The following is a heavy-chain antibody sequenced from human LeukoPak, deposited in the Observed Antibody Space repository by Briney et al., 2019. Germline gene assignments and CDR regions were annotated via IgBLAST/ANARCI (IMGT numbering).Heavy chain of an antibody. D-gene: IGHD3-22*01. V-gene: IGHV3-33*01. CDR3: ARYRGSGYYYADY. Sequence: GGSLRLSCAASGFTFSNYGIHWVRQAPGKGLEWVAVISYDGNNKYYADSVKGRFTISRDNAKNSLYLQMNSLRAEDTAVYYCARYRGSGYYYADYWGQGTLVTVSS. CDR1: GFTFSNYG. J-gene: IGHJ4*02. CDR2: ISYDGNNK.